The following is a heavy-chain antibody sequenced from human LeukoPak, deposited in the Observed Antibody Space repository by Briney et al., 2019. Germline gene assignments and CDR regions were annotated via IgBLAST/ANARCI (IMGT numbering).Heavy chain of an antibody. CDR3: ARDHCTPGTCLGGH. D-gene: IGHD2-15*01. CDR2: IIPSLDVA. J-gene: IGHJ4*02. V-gene: IGHV1-69*04. CDR1: GDTFIPYT. Sequence: ASVKVSCKASGDTFIPYTFSWVRQAPGQGLEWIGRIIPSLDVANYAQKFQGRVTLSVDRDTATTYMELTSLRSEDTAIYYCARDHCTPGTCLGGHWGQGTLVTVSS.